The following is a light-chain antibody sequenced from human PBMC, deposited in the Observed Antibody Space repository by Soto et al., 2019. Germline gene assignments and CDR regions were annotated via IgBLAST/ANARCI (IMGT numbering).Light chain of an antibody. CDR3: SSYTSSSTYVV. V-gene: IGLV2-14*01. CDR2: DVS. CDR1: SSDVGGYNY. J-gene: IGLJ2*01. Sequence: QSVLTQPASVSGSPGQSITISCTGTSSDVGGYNYVSWYQQHPGKAPKLMIYDVSNRPSGVSNRFSGSKSGNTASLTISGLQAEDDADYYCSSYTSSSTYVVFGGGTQLTVL.